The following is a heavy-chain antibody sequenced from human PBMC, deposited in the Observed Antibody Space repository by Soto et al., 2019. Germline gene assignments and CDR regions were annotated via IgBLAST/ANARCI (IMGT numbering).Heavy chain of an antibody. Sequence: SLRLSCTGSGFTLGDYAVSWFRQAPGKGLEWVGFIRSKPFGGAAEYAASVRGRFTISRDDSISIAYLQMNSLETEDTALYYCSRIKEYSGFADLDYWGQGALVTVSS. CDR3: SRIKEYSGFADLDY. CDR1: GFTLGDYA. J-gene: IGHJ4*02. CDR2: IRSKPFGGAA. D-gene: IGHD5-12*01. V-gene: IGHV3-49*03.